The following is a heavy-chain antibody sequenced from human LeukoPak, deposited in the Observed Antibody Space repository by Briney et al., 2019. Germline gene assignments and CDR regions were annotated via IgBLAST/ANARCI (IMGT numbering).Heavy chain of an antibody. J-gene: IGHJ4*02. CDR2: ISSSSSYI. D-gene: IGHD2-2*02. CDR3: ARDYGSSTSCYTD. V-gene: IGHV3-21*01. CDR1: GFTFSSYS. Sequence: GGSLRLSCAASGFTFSSYSMNWVRQAPGKGREGVSSISSSSSYIYYADSVKGRFTIFRGNAKNSLYLQMNSLRAEDTAVYYCARDYGSSTSCYTDWGQGTLVTVSS.